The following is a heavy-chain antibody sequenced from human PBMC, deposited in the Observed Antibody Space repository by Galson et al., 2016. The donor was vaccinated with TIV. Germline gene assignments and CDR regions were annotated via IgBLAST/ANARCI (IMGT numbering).Heavy chain of an antibody. V-gene: IGHV1-2*06. D-gene: IGHD3/OR15-3a*01. J-gene: IGHJ4*02. CDR3: ARDGLDMTTAVALPDY. CDR1: GYTFSHYY. CDR2: INPKNGAT. Sequence: VKVSCKASGYTFSHYYLHWVRQAPGQGLEWMGRINPKNGATDYAQKFQGRVAMTRDTSINTAYMELSRLRSDDTAVYYCARDGLDMTTAVALPDYWGQGTLVTVSS.